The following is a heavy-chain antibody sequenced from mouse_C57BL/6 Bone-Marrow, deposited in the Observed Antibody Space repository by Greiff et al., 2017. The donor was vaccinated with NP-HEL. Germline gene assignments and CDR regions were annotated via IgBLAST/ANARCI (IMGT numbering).Heavy chain of an antibody. Sequence: QVQLKESGPGLVQPSQSLSITCTVSGFSLTSYGVHWVRQSPGKGLEWLGVIWRGGSTDYNAAFISRLSISKDNSKSQVFFKMNSQQADDTAIYYCARSHYAVFAYWGQGTLVTVSA. V-gene: IGHV2-2*01. CDR1: GFSLTSYG. CDR2: IWRGGST. CDR3: ARSHYAVFAY. J-gene: IGHJ3*01. D-gene: IGHD1-2*01.